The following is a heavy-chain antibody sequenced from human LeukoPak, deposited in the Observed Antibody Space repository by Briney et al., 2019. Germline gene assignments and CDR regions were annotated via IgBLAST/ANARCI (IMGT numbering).Heavy chain of an antibody. J-gene: IGHJ3*02. CDR3: AKSGNTPFDI. Sequence: GGSLRLSCAASGFTFSSYWMHWVRQGPGKGLVWVSRISTDGSSTDYADSVKGRFTISRENAKNTLYLQMNSLRAEDTAVYFCAKSGNTPFDIWGQGTMVTVSS. CDR2: ISTDGSST. CDR1: GFTFSSYW. V-gene: IGHV3-74*01. D-gene: IGHD6-25*01.